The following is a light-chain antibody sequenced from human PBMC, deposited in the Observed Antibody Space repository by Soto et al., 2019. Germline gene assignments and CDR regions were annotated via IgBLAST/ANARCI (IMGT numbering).Light chain of an antibody. V-gene: IGKV1-39*01. CDR3: QQSFSAPFFT. CDR1: QTITNY. Sequence: DIQLTQSPSSLSASVGDRVTITCRASQTITNYLNWYQQKPGKAPRLLIYGVSSLHSGVPSRFSGSGSGTDFTLTISSLQPEDFATYYCQQSFSAPFFTFGPGTKVYIK. CDR2: GVS. J-gene: IGKJ3*01.